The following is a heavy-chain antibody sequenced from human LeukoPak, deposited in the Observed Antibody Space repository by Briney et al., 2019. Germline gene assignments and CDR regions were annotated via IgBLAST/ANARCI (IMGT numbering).Heavy chain of an antibody. CDR3: ARDLAGQGRGNYFDY. D-gene: IGHD1-14*01. CDR2: ISAYNGNR. J-gene: IGHJ4*02. CDR1: GYTFTSYG. V-gene: IGHV1-18*01. Sequence: VASVKVSCKASGYTFTSYGISWVRQAPGQGLEWMGWISAYNGNRNYAQKFQGRVTLTTDTSTSTAYMELRSLRSDDTAVYYCARDLAGQGRGNYFDYWGQGTLVIVSS.